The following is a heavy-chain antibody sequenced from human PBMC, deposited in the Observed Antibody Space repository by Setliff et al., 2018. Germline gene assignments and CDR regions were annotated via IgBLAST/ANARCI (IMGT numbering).Heavy chain of an antibody. CDR2: INHSGST. J-gene: IGHJ6*02. CDR3: ARAAGYSSSWYHYYYGMDV. V-gene: IGHV4-34*01. CDR1: GGSFSGYY. Sequence: SSETLSLTCAVYGGSFSGYYWSWIRQPPGKGLEWIGEINHSGSTNYNPSLKSRVTISVETSKNQFSLKLSSVTAADTAVYYCARAAGYSSSWYHYYYGMDVWGQGTTVTVSS. D-gene: IGHD6-13*01.